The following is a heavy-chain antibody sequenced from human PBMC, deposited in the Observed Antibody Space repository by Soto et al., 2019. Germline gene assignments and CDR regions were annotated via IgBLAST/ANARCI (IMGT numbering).Heavy chain of an antibody. J-gene: IGHJ3*02. CDR3: ARGGRLYYDSSTFIDAFDI. CDR1: GFSFSSYS. D-gene: IGHD3-22*01. Sequence: GGSLRLSCVASGFSFSSYSMKWVRQGPGKGLEWVSYISSRSTTTHYADSVKGRFTISRDNAKNSLYLQMNSLRDEDTAVYYCARGGRLYYDSSTFIDAFDIWGQGTMVTVSS. V-gene: IGHV3-48*02. CDR2: ISSRSTTT.